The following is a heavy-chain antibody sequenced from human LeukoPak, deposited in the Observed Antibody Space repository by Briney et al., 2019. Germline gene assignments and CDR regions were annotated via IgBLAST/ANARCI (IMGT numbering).Heavy chain of an antibody. D-gene: IGHD3-3*01. CDR1: GYTFIISG. CDR2: ISAYNGNT. J-gene: IGHJ4*02. Sequence: ASVTVSCKPSGYTFIISGFSWVRPAPGQGLEWMGWISAYNGNTNYVQKFQGRLTLPTDTSTSTAYMELRSLRSDDTAVYYCARTLSDDFWSSYQDYWGQGTLVTVSS. V-gene: IGHV1-18*01. CDR3: ARTLSDDFWSSYQDY.